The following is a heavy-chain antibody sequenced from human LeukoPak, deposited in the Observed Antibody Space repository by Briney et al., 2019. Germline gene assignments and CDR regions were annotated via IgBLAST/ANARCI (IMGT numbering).Heavy chain of an antibody. CDR3: ASPYDSSGYYWEHI. Sequence: GGSLRLSCAASGFTVSSNYMSWVRQAPGKGLEWVSVIYSGGSTYYADSVKGRFTISRDNSKNTLYLQMNSLRAEDTAVYYCASPYDSSGYYWEHIGGQGTMVTVSS. V-gene: IGHV3-53*01. J-gene: IGHJ3*02. CDR2: IYSGGST. CDR1: GFTVSSNY. D-gene: IGHD3-22*01.